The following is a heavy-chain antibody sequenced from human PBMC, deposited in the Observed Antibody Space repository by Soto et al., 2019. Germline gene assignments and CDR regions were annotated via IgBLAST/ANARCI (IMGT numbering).Heavy chain of an antibody. J-gene: IGHJ4*02. CDR3: ARVDTTVTTFDY. V-gene: IGHV4-31*03. D-gene: IGHD4-17*01. CDR2: IYYSGST. Sequence: PSETLSLTCTVSGGSISSGGYYWSWIRQHPGKGLEWIGYIYYSGSTYYNPSLKSRVTISVDTSKNQFSLKLSSVTAADTAVYYCARVDTTVTTFDYWGQGTLVTVSS. CDR1: GGSISSGGYY.